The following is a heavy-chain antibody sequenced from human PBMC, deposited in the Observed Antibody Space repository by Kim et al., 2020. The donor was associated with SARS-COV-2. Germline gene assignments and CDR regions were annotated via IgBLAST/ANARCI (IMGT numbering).Heavy chain of an antibody. Sequence: SETLSLTCTVSGGSISSGGYYWSWIRQHPGKGLEWIGYIYYSGSTYYNPSLKSRVTISVDTSKNQFSLKLSSVTAADTAVYYCARGGAVGPTYYYYYGMDVLGQGTTVTVSS. CDR3: ARGGAVGPTYYYYYGMDV. D-gene: IGHD2-15*01. CDR1: GGSISSGGYY. J-gene: IGHJ6*02. CDR2: IYYSGST. V-gene: IGHV4-31*03.